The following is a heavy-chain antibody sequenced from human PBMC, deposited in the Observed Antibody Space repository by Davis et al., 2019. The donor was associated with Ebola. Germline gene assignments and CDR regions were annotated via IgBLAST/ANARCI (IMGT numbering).Heavy chain of an antibody. CDR1: GYAFTGYY. CDR3: ALLGYDILTGYRYFDY. D-gene: IGHD3-9*01. J-gene: IGHJ4*02. Sequence: ASVKVSCKASGYAFTGYYIHWVRQAPGQGLEWMGQINPNSGDTAYAQKFQGRVTMTRDTSTSTAYMELSRLRSEDTAVYYCALLGYDILTGYRYFDYWGQGTLVTVSS. V-gene: IGHV1-2*06. CDR2: INPNSGDT.